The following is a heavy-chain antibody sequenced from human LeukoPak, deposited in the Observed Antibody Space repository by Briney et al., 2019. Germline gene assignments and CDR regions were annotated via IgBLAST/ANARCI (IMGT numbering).Heavy chain of an antibody. V-gene: IGHV4-38-2*02. CDR2: IYHSGST. CDR3: ARLARTGLDY. CDR1: GYSVSSGYY. J-gene: IGHJ4*02. Sequence: SETLSLTCTVSGYSVSSGYYWGWIRQPPGKGPEWIGSIYHSGSTYYNPSLKSRVTISVDTSKNQFSLKLSSVTAADTAVYYCARLARTGLDYWGQGTLVTVSS. D-gene: IGHD3-3*02.